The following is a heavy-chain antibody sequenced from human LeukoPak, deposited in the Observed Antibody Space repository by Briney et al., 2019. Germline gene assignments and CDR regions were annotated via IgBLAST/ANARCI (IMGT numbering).Heavy chain of an antibody. Sequence: GGSLRLSCAASGFTFSNAWMSWVRQAPGKGLEWVGRIKSKTDGGTTDYAAHVKGRFTISRDDSKNTLYLQMNSLKTEDTAVYYCTTRGYSGYDYVMLDYSGQGTLVTVSS. CDR3: TTRGYSGYDYVMLDY. D-gene: IGHD5-12*01. J-gene: IGHJ4*02. CDR2: IKSKTDGGTT. V-gene: IGHV3-15*01. CDR1: GFTFSNAW.